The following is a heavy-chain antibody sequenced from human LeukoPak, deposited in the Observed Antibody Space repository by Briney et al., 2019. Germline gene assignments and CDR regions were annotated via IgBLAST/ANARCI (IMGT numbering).Heavy chain of an antibody. D-gene: IGHD3-22*01. V-gene: IGHV3-33*08. Sequence: GGSLRLSCAASGFTFSGYWMTWVRQAPGKRLEWVAVIWYDGTNKYYADSVKGRFTISRDNSENTLYLQMNSLRAEDTAVYYCGPGKDSRSNAYDYWGQGTLVTVSA. CDR2: IWYDGTNK. J-gene: IGHJ4*02. CDR3: GPGKDSRSNAYDY. CDR1: GFTFSGYW.